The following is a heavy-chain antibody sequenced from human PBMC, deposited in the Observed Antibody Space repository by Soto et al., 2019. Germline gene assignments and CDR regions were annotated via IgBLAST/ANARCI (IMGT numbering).Heavy chain of an antibody. CDR3: ARDALGYCSGGSCSWGWFDP. V-gene: IGHV3-21*01. Sequence: PGGSLRLSCAASGFTFSSYSMNWVRQAPGKGLEWVSSISSSSSYIYYADSVKGRFTISRDSAKNSLYLQMNSLRAEDTAVYYCARDALGYCSGGSCSWGWFDPWGQGTLVTVSS. CDR2: ISSSSSYI. J-gene: IGHJ5*02. D-gene: IGHD2-15*01. CDR1: GFTFSSYS.